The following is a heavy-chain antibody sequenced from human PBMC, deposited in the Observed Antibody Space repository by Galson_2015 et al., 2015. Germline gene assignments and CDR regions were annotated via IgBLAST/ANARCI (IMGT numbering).Heavy chain of an antibody. CDR3: ARDTDWFSSVWGIDY. V-gene: IGHV3-30*04. CDR2: ISYDGSSK. J-gene: IGHJ4*01. Sequence: SLRLSCAASGFTFSSYAMHWVRQAPGKGLEWVAVISYDGSSKYYADSVKGRFTISRDNSKNTLYLQMNSLRAEDTAVYYCARDTDWFSSVWGIDYWGHGTLVTVSS. CDR1: GFTFSSYA. D-gene: IGHD6-19*01.